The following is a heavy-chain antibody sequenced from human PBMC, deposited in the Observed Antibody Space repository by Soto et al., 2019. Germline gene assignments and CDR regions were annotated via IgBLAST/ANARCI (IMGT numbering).Heavy chain of an antibody. CDR1: GFTVSSNY. J-gene: IGHJ6*02. CDR2: IYSGGST. D-gene: IGHD6-19*01. Sequence: EVQLVESGGGLIQPGGSLRLSCAASGFTVSSNYMSWVRQAPGKGLEWVSVIYSGGSTYYADSVNGRFTISRDNSKNTLYLQMNSLRAEDAAVYYCARGLGSGWLYYYYYGMDVWGQGTTVTVSS. V-gene: IGHV3-53*01. CDR3: ARGLGSGWLYYYYYGMDV.